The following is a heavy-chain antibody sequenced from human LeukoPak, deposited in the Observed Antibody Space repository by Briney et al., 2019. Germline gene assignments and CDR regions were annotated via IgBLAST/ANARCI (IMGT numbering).Heavy chain of an antibody. V-gene: IGHV3-9*01. J-gene: IGHJ4*02. D-gene: IGHD2-15*01. Sequence: GGSLRLSCAASGFTFDDYAMHWVPQAPGKGLEWVSVISWNSGSIGYADSVKGRFTISRDNAKNSLYLQMNSLRAEDTALYYCAKDLLGYCSGGSDYWGQGTLVTVSS. CDR2: ISWNSGSI. CDR1: GFTFDDYA. CDR3: AKDLLGYCSGGSDY.